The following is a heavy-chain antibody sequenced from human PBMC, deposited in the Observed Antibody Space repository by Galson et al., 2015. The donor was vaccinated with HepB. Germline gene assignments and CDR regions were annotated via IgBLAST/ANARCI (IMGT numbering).Heavy chain of an antibody. D-gene: IGHD1-26*01. CDR2: ISYDGSNK. J-gene: IGHJ4*02. CDR1: GFTFSSYA. CDR3: ARDPAPSYSGSYPDY. Sequence: SLRLSCAASGFTFSSYAMHWVRQAPGKGLEWVAVISYDGSNKYYADSVKGRFTISRDNSKNTLYLQMNSLRAEDTAVYYCARDPAPSYSGSYPDYWGQGTLVTVSS. V-gene: IGHV3-30*04.